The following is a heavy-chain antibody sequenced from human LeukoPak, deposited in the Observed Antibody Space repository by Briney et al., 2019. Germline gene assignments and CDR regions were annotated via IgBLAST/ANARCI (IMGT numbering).Heavy chain of an antibody. CDR3: ARQDLGWFEVSDY. J-gene: IGHJ4*02. Sequence: GESLKISCKASGYSFTSYWIGWVRQMPGKGLEWMGIIYPGDSDTRYSPSFQDQVTITADKSMSTAYLQWSSLKASDTAMYYCARQDLGWFEVSDYWGQGTLVTVSS. CDR2: IYPGDSDT. D-gene: IGHD3-10*01. CDR1: GYSFTSYW. V-gene: IGHV5-51*01.